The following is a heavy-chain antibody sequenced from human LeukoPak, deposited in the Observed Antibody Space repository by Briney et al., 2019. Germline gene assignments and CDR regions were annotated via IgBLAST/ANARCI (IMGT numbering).Heavy chain of an antibody. J-gene: IGHJ4*02. CDR1: GYTXTSYG. CDR3: ATGGLSSRFNDY. V-gene: IGHV1-18*01. D-gene: IGHD6-13*01. Sequence: ASVKFSCKASGYTXTSYGISWVRQAPGQGLEWMGWISAYNGNTNYAQKLQGRVTMTTDTSTSTAYMELRSLRVEDTAVYYCATGGLSSRFNDYWGQGTLVTVSS. CDR2: ISAYNGNT.